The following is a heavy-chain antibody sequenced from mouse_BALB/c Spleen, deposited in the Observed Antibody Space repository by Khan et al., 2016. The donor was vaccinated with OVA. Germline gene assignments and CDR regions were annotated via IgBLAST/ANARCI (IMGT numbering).Heavy chain of an antibody. V-gene: IGHV1S136*01. J-gene: IGHJ4*01. Sequence: IQLVQSGPELVKPGASVKMSCKASGYTFTDYVMHWVKQKPGQGLEWIGYIYPYNDDTESTERFKGKATLTLDKSSSTAYMDLSSLTSADSTVYYCARSTTEYYTMDYWGQGTSVTVSS. D-gene: IGHD1-1*01. CDR1: GYTFTDYV. CDR3: ARSTTEYYTMDY. CDR2: IYPYNDDT.